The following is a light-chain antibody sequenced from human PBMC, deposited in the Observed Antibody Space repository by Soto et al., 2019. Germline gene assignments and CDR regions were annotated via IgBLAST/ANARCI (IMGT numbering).Light chain of an antibody. CDR1: QSVSSNY. V-gene: IGKV3-20*01. Sequence: ALTQSPGTLSSSPGERATLSCRASQSVSSNYLAWYQQKPGQAPRLLIYGASSRATGIPDRFSGSGSGTDFTLTIGRLESEDFAVYFCQQYGDLPWTFGQGTKVEN. CDR2: GAS. J-gene: IGKJ1*01. CDR3: QQYGDLPWT.